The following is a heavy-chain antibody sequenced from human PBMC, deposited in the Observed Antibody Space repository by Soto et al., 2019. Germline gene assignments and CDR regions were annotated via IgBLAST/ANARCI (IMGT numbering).Heavy chain of an antibody. D-gene: IGHD3-22*01. CDR3: ARHWLLLYYYYGMDG. J-gene: IGHJ6*02. CDR1: DGSNSSSSFY. CDR2: IYYSGST. V-gene: IGHV4-39*01. Sequence: SQTLSLTRTVSDGSNSSSSFYWGRIRQPPGKGLESIGGIYYSGSTSYNPALCSRVTRSVDTSKNQFSLKLSSVTAADTAVYYCARHWLLLYYYYGMDGWGQGTTVT.